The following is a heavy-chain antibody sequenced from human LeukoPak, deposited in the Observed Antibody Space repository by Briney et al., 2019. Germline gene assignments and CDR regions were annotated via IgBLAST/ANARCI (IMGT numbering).Heavy chain of an antibody. V-gene: IGHV4-59*01. CDR3: ARGSRVVADYYGMDV. J-gene: IGHJ6*02. D-gene: IGHD2-15*01. Sequence: SETLSLTCTVSSGSISSYYWSWIRQPPGKGLEWIGYIYYSGSTNYNPSLKSRVTISVDTSKNQFSLKLSSVTAADTAVYYCARGSRVVADYYGMDVWGQGATVTVSS. CDR2: IYYSGST. CDR1: SGSISSYY.